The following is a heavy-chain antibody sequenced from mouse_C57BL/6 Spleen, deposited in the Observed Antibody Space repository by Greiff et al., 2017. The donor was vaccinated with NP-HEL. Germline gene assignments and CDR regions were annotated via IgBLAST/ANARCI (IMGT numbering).Heavy chain of an antibody. J-gene: IGHJ4*01. V-gene: IGHV1-69*01. CDR2: IDPSDSYT. D-gene: IGHD4-1*01. CDR1: GYTFTSYW. Sequence: QVQLQQPGADLVMPGASVKLSCKASGYTFTSYWMHWVKQRPGQGLEWIGEIDPSDSYTNYNQKFKGKSTLTVDKSSSTAYMQLSSLTSEDSAVYYCARRELGRLSMDYWGQGTSVTVSS. CDR3: ARRELGRLSMDY.